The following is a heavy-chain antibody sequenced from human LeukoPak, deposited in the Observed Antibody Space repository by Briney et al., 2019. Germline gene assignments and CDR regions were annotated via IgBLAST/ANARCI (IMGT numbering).Heavy chain of an antibody. V-gene: IGHV4-34*01. CDR3: ARHYGP. CDR1: GGPFSIYC. D-gene: IGHD3-16*01. J-gene: IGHJ5*02. Sequence: SETLSLTCGVYGGPFSIYCWNWIRQSPGKGLEWIGEINQSGSTQYNPSLKSRVTISVDTSKNQFSLKLSSVTAADTAVYYCARHYGPWGQGTLVTVSS. CDR2: INQSGST.